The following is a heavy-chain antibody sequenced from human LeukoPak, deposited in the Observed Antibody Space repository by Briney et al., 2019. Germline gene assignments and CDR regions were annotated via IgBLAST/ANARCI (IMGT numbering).Heavy chain of an antibody. CDR1: GFTCSNYE. V-gene: IGHV3-48*03. CDR3: ARVYRDSRGYHKWFDT. Sequence: GGSLRLSCAASGFTCSNYEMNWVRQAPGKGLEWVSYISGGGPGIYYADSVRGRFTISRDNAKNSLFLQMNSLRAEDTAVYYCARVYRDSRGYHKWFDTWGQGTLVTVSS. CDR2: ISGGGPGI. J-gene: IGHJ5*02. D-gene: IGHD3-22*01.